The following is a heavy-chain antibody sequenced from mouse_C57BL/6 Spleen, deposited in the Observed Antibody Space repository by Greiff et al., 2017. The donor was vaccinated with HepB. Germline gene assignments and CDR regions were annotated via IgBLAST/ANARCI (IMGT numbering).Heavy chain of an antibody. CDR3: ARGYYRDY. CDR1: GFSFSCYA. CDR2: ISDGGSYT. D-gene: IGHD1-1*01. V-gene: IGHV5-4*01. Sequence: EVQLVESGGGLVKPGGSLKLSCAAYGFSFSCYAMSWVRQTPEKRLEWVATISDGGSYTYYPDNVKGRFTISRENAKNNLYLQRSHLKSEDTAMYYCARGYYRDYWGQGTTLTVAS. J-gene: IGHJ2*01.